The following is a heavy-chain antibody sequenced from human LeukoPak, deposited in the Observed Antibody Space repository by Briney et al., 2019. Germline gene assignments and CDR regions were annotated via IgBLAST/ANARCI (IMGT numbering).Heavy chain of an antibody. CDR2: IYHSGST. CDR1: GGSISSGGYS. CDR3: ARDQDYYGIDD. J-gene: IGHJ6*02. Sequence: QTLSLTCAVSGGSISSGGYSWSWIRQPPGKGLEWMGYIYHSGSTYYHPSLKTRVTISVDRPKKQFSLKLSSVTAGDTAGFYCARDQDYYGIDDWGQGTMVTVSS. D-gene: IGHD2-15*01. V-gene: IGHV4-30-2*01.